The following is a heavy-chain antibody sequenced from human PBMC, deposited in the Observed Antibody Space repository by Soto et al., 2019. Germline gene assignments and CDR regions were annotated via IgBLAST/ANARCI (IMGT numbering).Heavy chain of an antibody. CDR3: ATDLYYDLLTAYFKY. V-gene: IGHV3-30*03. D-gene: IGHD3-9*01. Sequence: GGSLRLSCAASGFTFSSYGIHWVRQAPGKGLEWVAVISHDGSKTNCADSVKGRFTISRDSSKNTLYLQMNSLRAEDTAIYYCATDLYYDLLTAYFKYWGQGALVTVSS. CDR2: ISHDGSKT. J-gene: IGHJ4*02. CDR1: GFTFSSYG.